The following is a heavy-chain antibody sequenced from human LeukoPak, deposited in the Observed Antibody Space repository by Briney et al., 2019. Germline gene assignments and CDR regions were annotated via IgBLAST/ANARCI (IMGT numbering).Heavy chain of an antibody. CDR3: ARDDVRLGGPSPY. J-gene: IGHJ4*02. CDR2: MNPSGGSI. CDR1: GYTFTSYS. D-gene: IGHD3-10*02. V-gene: IGHV1-46*01. Sequence: VASVKVSCKASGYTFTSYSMHWVRQAPGQGHEWMAIMNPSGGSITYAQKFQGRVTMTRDTCTSTVYMEFSSLRPEDTAVYYCARDDVRLGGPSPYWGQGTMVTVSS.